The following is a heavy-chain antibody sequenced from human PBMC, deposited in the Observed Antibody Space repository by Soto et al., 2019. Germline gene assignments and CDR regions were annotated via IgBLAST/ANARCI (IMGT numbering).Heavy chain of an antibody. Sequence: ASVKVSCKASGYTFTSYGISWVRQAPGQGLEWMGWISAYNGNTNYAQKLQGRVTMTTDTSTSTAYMELRSLRSDDTAVYYCASGAGIAVAGPRKYYYYYGMDVWGQ. CDR3: ASGAGIAVAGPRKYYYYYGMDV. V-gene: IGHV1-18*04. CDR1: GYTFTSYG. CDR2: ISAYNGNT. J-gene: IGHJ6*02. D-gene: IGHD6-19*01.